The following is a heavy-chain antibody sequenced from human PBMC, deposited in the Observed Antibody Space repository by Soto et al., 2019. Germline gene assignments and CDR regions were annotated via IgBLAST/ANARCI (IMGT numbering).Heavy chain of an antibody. CDR3: ARIVGHDFWSGYSPYFDY. Sequence: DLEWLAHIFSNDEKSYSTSLKSRLTISKDTSKSQVVLTMTNMDPVDTATYYCARIVGHDFWSGYSPYFDYWGQGTLVTVSS. CDR2: IFSNDEK. V-gene: IGHV2-26*01. D-gene: IGHD3-3*01. J-gene: IGHJ4*02.